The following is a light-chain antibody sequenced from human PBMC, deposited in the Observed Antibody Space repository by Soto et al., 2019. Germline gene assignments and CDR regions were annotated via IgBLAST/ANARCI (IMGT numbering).Light chain of an antibody. CDR2: AAT. CDR3: QQSYSTPT. J-gene: IGKJ3*01. CDR1: QSISSY. V-gene: IGKV1-39*01. Sequence: DIQMTQSPSSLSASVGARVTITCRASQSISSYLNWYQQKPGKAPKLLIYAATSLQSGVRSRFSGSGSGTAFTLTISSLQPEDFATYYCQQSYSTPTVGPGTKVDIK.